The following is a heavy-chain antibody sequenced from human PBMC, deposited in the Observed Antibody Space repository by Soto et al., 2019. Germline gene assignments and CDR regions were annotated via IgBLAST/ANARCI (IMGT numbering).Heavy chain of an antibody. Sequence: GGSLRLSCAASGFTFSSYAMSWVRQAPGKGLEWVSAISGSGGSTYYADSVKGRFTISRDNSKNTLYLQMNSLRAEDTAVYYCAQVSSSWLHYYYYGMDVWGQGTTVTVSS. CDR1: GFTFSSYA. J-gene: IGHJ6*02. CDR3: AQVSSSWLHYYYYGMDV. V-gene: IGHV3-23*01. D-gene: IGHD6-13*01. CDR2: ISGSGGST.